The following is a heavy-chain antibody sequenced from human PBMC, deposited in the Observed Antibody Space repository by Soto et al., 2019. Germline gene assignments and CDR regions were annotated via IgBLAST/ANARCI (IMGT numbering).Heavy chain of an antibody. D-gene: IGHD1-26*01. Sequence: EVQLLESGGGLVQPGGSLRLSCAASGFTFSSYDMRCVRQAPVKGLEWVSAISGSGDSTYYADSVKGRFTISRDNSKNTLYLQMNSLRAEDTAVYYCARPGSGSYYDYWGQGTLVTVSS. CDR2: ISGSGDST. CDR3: ARPGSGSYYDY. V-gene: IGHV3-23*01. J-gene: IGHJ4*02. CDR1: GFTFSSYD.